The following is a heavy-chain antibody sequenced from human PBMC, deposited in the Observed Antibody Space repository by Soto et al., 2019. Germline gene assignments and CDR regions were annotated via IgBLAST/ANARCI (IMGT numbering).Heavy chain of an antibody. CDR1: GFTFSSYA. J-gene: IGHJ4*02. D-gene: IGHD1-26*01. CDR3: AKGLSGSSYASLDY. CDR2: IPDTGGST. V-gene: IGHV3-23*01. Sequence: EVQLLESGGGLVQPGGSLRLSCAASGFTFSSYAMSWVRQAPGKGLEWVSGIPDTGGSTYYTHSVQGRFTISRDHSKSTFFLQMNSLRAEDTAVYYCAKGLSGSSYASLDYWGQGTLVTVSS.